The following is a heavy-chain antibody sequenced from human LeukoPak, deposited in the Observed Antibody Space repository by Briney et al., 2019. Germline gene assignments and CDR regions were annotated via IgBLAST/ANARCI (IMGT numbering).Heavy chain of an antibody. CDR3: ARDYYSSGWYDAFDI. V-gene: IGHV1-8*01. Sequence: ASVTVSCKASGYTFTSYDINWVRQATGQGLEWMGWMNPNSGNTGYAQKFQGRVTMTRNTSISTAYMELSRLRSDDTAVYYCARDYYSSGWYDAFDIWGQGTMVTVSS. J-gene: IGHJ3*02. CDR2: MNPNSGNT. CDR1: GYTFTSYD. D-gene: IGHD6-19*01.